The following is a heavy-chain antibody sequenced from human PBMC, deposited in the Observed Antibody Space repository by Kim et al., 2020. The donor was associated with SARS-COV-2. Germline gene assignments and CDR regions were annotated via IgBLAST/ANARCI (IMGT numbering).Heavy chain of an antibody. V-gene: IGHV4-39*01. J-gene: IGHJ4*01. CDR1: GGSISSKNYY. D-gene: IGHD3-3*01. CDR3: ARLVRFLEWYYDFDS. Sequence: SETLSLTCTVSGGSISSKNYYWGWIRQPPGKGLEYIGDTFYTGSASYSPSLRSQVTISVDTSKNQFSLKVNSVTAADTALYYCARLVRFLEWYYDFDSWG. CDR2: TFYTGSA.